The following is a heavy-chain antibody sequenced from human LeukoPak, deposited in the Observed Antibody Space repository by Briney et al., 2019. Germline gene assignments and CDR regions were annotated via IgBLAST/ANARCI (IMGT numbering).Heavy chain of an antibody. V-gene: IGHV1-2*02. CDR2: INPNSGGT. CDR1: GYTYTDYY. CDR3: ARDQRYSSAWYDEGGYYFDY. J-gene: IGHJ4*02. Sequence: ASVKVSCKASGYTYTDYYMHWVRQAPGQGLEWMGWINPNSGGTKYVQKFQGRVTVTRDTSISIAYMELSRLRSDDTAVYYCARDQRYSSAWYDEGGYYFDYWGQGTPVTVSP. D-gene: IGHD6-19*01.